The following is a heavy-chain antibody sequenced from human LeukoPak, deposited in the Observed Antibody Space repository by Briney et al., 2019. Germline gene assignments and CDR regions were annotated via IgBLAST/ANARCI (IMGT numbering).Heavy chain of an antibody. V-gene: IGHV3-13*01. J-gene: IGHJ3*02. Sequence: GGSLRLSCAASGFTFSSYDMHWVRQATGKGLEWVSAIGTAGDTYYPGSVKGRFTISRENAKNSLYLQMNSLRAGDTAVYYCARGNSYGYRDDAFDIWGQGTMVTVSS. CDR3: ARGNSYGYRDDAFDI. CDR1: GFTFSSYD. CDR2: IGTAGDT. D-gene: IGHD5-18*01.